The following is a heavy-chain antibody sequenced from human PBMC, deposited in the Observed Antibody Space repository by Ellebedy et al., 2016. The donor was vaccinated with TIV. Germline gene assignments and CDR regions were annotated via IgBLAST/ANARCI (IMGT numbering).Heavy chain of an antibody. CDR2: IPHAGRNG. Sequence: GGSLRLXXAASGFSFSGYSFHWARQAPGKGLEWVAFIPHAGRNGYYADSVKGRFTISRDNSRSTVYLQMNSLGPEDTAVYYCARDGRVGSYYRGVYWGQGTLVTVSS. V-gene: IGHV3-30*03. CDR3: ARDGRVGSYYRGVY. J-gene: IGHJ4*02. D-gene: IGHD1-26*01. CDR1: GFSFSGYS.